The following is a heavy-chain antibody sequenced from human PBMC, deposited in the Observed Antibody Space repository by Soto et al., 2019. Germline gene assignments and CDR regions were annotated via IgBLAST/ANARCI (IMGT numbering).Heavy chain of an antibody. V-gene: IGHV3-33*01. D-gene: IGHD4-17*01. CDR1: GFTFSSYG. CDR2: IWYDGSNK. J-gene: IGHJ4*02. Sequence: QVQLVESGGGVVQPGRSLRLSCAASGFTFSSYGMHWVRQAPGKGLEWVAVIWYDGSNKYYADSVKGRFTISRDNSKNTLYLPMNSMRAEDTAVYYCARSGSTPGDYWGQGTLVTVSS. CDR3: ARSGSTPGDY.